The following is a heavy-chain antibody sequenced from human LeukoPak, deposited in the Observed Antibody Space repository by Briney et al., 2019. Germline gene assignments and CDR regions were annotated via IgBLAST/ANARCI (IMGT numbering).Heavy chain of an antibody. CDR3: ASTNCGRPSCFGANWFPP. CDR2: IYYSGST. D-gene: IGHD2-2*01. CDR1: GASISSGDYY. V-gene: IGHV4-30-4*08. J-gene: IGHJ5*02. Sequence: PSETLSLTCTVSGASISSGDYYWSWIRQPPGKGLEWIGSIYYSGSTFHYNPSLKSRVAISIDTSKNQFSLSLSPVTAADTAVYYCASTNCGRPSCFGANWFPPWGQGTLVTVSS.